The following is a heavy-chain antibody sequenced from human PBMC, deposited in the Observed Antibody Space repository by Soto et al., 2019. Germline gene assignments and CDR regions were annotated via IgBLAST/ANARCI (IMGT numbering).Heavy chain of an antibody. CDR3: ERLPGLPYCDY. J-gene: IGHJ4*02. Sequence: ASVKVSCKASGYTFTTYNMHWVRQAPVQGLEWMGIINPSDGSTNYAQKFQGRVTMTGDTSTSTVYMELSSLRSEDTAVYYCERLPGLPYCDYWGQGTLVPASP. D-gene: IGHD4-17*01. CDR2: INPSDGST. CDR1: GYTFTTYN. V-gene: IGHV1-46*01.